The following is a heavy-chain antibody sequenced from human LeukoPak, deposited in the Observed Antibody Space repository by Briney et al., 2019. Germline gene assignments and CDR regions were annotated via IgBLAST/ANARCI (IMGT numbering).Heavy chain of an antibody. CDR3: AKDEGAYTGYANFDN. CDR2: IKSKSGGGST. CDR1: GCTFSSYA. J-gene: IGHJ4*02. D-gene: IGHD5-12*01. Sequence: PWGSLRLSCVASGCTFSSYAMSWVRQAPGKGLEWVGRIKSKSGGGSTPYADSGVSLFAISRDNSKNTLYLQMTSLRAEDTAVYYCAKDEGAYTGYANFDNWGQGTLVTVSS. V-gene: IGHV3-23*01.